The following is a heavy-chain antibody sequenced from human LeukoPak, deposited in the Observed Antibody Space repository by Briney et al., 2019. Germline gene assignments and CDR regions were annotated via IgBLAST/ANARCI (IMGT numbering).Heavy chain of an antibody. V-gene: IGHV1-18*01. Sequence: ASVKVSCKASGGTFSSYAISWVRQAPGQGLEWMGWISAYNGNTNYAQKLQGRVTMTTDTSTSTAYMELRSLRSDDTAVYYCARDQGGSGWYDYYGMDVWGQGTTVTVSS. CDR3: ARDQGGSGWYDYYGMDV. CDR1: GGTFSSYA. J-gene: IGHJ6*02. D-gene: IGHD6-19*01. CDR2: ISAYNGNT.